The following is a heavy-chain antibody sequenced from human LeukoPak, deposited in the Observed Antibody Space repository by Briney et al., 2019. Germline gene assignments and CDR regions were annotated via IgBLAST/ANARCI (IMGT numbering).Heavy chain of an antibody. V-gene: IGHV4-39*07. D-gene: IGHD6-6*01. J-gene: IGHJ4*02. Sequence: SETLSLTCTVSGGSISSSSYYWGWIRQPPGKGVEWIGSIYYSGSTYYNPSLKSRVTISVDTSKNQFSLKLSSVTAADTAVYYCAREGSSSSFDYWGQGTLVTVSS. CDR1: GGSISSSSYY. CDR3: AREGSSSSFDY. CDR2: IYYSGST.